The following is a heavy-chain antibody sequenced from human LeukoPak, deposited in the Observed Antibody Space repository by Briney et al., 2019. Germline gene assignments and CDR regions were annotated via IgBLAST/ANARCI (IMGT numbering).Heavy chain of an antibody. CDR3: ARYSYDGSGHDYFDY. V-gene: IGHV5-51*01. CDR1: GYSFTTYW. J-gene: IGHJ4*02. CDR2: ISPGDFDT. D-gene: IGHD3-22*01. Sequence: GESLKISCKASGYSFTTYWVAWVRQMPGKGLEWMGMISPGDFDTRYTPSFKGQVTISADKSISTAYLQWSRLKASDTAIYCCARYSYDGSGHDYFDYWGQGTLVTVSS.